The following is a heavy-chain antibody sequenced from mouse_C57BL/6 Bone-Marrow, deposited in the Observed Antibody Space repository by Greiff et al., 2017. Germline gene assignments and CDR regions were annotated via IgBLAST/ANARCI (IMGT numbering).Heavy chain of an antibody. CDR3: ARRGGD. Sequence: EVKLVESGGGLVQPGGSLKLSCAASGFTFSDYYMYWVRQTPEKRLEWVAYISNGGGSTYYPDTVKGRFTISRDNAKNTLFLQMSRLKFEDTAMYYCARRGGDWGQGTSVTVSS. V-gene: IGHV5-12*01. CDR2: ISNGGGST. J-gene: IGHJ4*01. CDR1: GFTFSDYY.